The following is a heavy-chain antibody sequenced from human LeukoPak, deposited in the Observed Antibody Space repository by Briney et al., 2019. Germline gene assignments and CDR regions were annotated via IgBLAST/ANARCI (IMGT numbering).Heavy chain of an antibody. Sequence: SGPTLVNPTQTLTLTCTFSGFSLSTSGVGVGWIRQPPGKALEWLALIYWNEDKRYSPSLKSRLTITKDTSKNQVVLTMTNMDPVDAATYYCAHLGYYYDSSGYYLAAFDIWGQGTMVTVSS. J-gene: IGHJ3*02. CDR1: GFSLSTSGVG. D-gene: IGHD3-22*01. CDR2: IYWNEDK. V-gene: IGHV2-5*01. CDR3: AHLGYYYDSSGYYLAAFDI.